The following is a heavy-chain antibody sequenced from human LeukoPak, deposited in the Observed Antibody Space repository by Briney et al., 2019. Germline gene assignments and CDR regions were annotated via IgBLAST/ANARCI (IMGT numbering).Heavy chain of an antibody. D-gene: IGHD3-10*01. CDR2: IKQDGSEK. Sequence: GGSLRLSCAASGFSFSTYWMSWVRQAPGNGLEWVANIKQDGSEKYYVDSVKGRFTISRDNAKNSLYLQLDSLRAEDTAGYYCARDLYRGGPDSWGQGTLVTVSS. V-gene: IGHV3-7*01. CDR3: ARDLYRGGPDS. J-gene: IGHJ4*02. CDR1: GFSFSTYW.